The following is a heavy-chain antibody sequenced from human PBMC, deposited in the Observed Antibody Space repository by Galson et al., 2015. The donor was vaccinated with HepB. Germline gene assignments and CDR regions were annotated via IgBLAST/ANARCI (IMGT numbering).Heavy chain of an antibody. V-gene: IGHV7-4-1*02. D-gene: IGHD2-21*02. CDR1: GYTFTSYA. Sequence: SVKVSCKASGYTFTSYAINWVRQAPGQGLEWMGWINTNTGNPTYAQGFTGRFAFSLDTSVSTASLQISSLKAEDTAVYYCAREDHTDYYVDYWGQGTLVTVSS. CDR3: AREDHTDYYVDY. J-gene: IGHJ4*02. CDR2: INTNTGNP.